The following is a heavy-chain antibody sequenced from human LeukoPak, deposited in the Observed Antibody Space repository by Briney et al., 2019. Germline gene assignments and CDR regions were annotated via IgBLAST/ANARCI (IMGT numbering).Heavy chain of an antibody. Sequence: ASETLSLTCTVSGGSISSYYWSWIRQPPGKGLEWIGYIYYSGSTNYNPSLKGRVTISVDTSKNQFSLKLSSVTAADTAVYYCGRYNSGYYYYFDYWGQGTLVTVSS. CDR1: GGSISSYY. J-gene: IGHJ4*02. CDR2: IYYSGST. V-gene: IGHV4-59*08. D-gene: IGHD3-22*01. CDR3: GRYNSGYYYYFDY.